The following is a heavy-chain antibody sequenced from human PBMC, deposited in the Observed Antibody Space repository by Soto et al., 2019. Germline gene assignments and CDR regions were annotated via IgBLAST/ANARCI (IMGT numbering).Heavy chain of an antibody. D-gene: IGHD4-17*01. CDR3: ARETTVADPYYFFYGLDV. V-gene: IGHV1-46*04. Sequence: QVHLVQSGTEVKKPGASVTVSCRASGYTFTSYSLHWVRQAPGKGLEWMGLINPRGGRTTYAKKLQGRITITRDTSTSTVYMEVNSLRPEDTAVYYCARETTVADPYYFFYGLDVWGQGTRVNVSS. CDR1: GYTFTSYS. J-gene: IGHJ6*02. CDR2: INPRGGRT.